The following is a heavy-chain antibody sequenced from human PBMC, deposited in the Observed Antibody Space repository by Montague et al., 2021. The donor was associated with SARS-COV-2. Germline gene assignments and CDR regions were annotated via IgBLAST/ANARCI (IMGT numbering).Heavy chain of an antibody. CDR3: ASRYDSSGYYVF. CDR1: GGSISSYY. Sequence: SETLSLTCTVSGGSISSYYWSWIRQPPGKGLEWIGYIYYTGSTNYNPSPRSRVTISVDTSKKQFSLKPNSVTAADTAVYYCASRYDSSGYYVFWGQGTLVTVSS. D-gene: IGHD3-22*01. CDR2: IYYTGST. V-gene: IGHV4-59*08. J-gene: IGHJ4*02.